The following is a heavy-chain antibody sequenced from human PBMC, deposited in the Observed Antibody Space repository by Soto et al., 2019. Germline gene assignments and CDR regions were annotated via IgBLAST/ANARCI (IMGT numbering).Heavy chain of an antibody. CDR1: GFTFSSYA. CDR3: AKDQRIVGPHSEDYGYYMDV. CDR2: ISGSGGST. J-gene: IGHJ6*03. V-gene: IGHV3-23*01. D-gene: IGHD4-17*01. Sequence: GGSLRLSCAASGFTFSSYAMSWVRQAPGKGLEWVSAISGSGGSTYYADSVKGRFTISRDNSKNTLYLQMNSLRAEDTAVYYCAKDQRIVGPHSEDYGYYMDVWGKGTTVTVSS.